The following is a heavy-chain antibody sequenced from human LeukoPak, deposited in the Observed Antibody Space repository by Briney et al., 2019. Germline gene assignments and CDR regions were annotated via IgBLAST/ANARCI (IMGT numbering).Heavy chain of an antibody. Sequence: SETLSLTCTVSGGSISSSSYYWGWIRQPPGKGRGWIGSIYYSGSTYYNPSLKSRVTISVDTSKNQFSLKLSSVTAADTAVYYCASRATGLHQSGWTYDAFDIWGQGTRVTVSS. CDR3: ASRATGLHQSGWTYDAFDI. V-gene: IGHV4-39*01. CDR1: GGSISSSSYY. D-gene: IGHD6-19*01. CDR2: IYYSGST. J-gene: IGHJ3*02.